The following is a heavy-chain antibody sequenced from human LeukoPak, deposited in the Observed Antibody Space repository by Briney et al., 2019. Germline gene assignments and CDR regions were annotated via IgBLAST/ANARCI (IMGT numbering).Heavy chain of an antibody. Sequence: ASVKVSCKASGYTFTGYYMHWVRQAPGQGLEWMGWINPNSGGTNYAQKFQGRVTMTRDTSISTAYMELSRLRPDDTAVYYCARDPHYSSGAFDIWGQGTMVTVSS. CDR2: INPNSGGT. D-gene: IGHD5-18*01. J-gene: IGHJ3*02. CDR3: ARDPHYSSGAFDI. V-gene: IGHV1-2*02. CDR1: GYTFTGYY.